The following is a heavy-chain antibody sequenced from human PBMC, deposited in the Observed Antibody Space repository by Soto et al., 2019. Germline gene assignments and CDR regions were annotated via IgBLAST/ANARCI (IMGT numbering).Heavy chain of an antibody. CDR3: ARDGGYYDFWSGYFPFDY. D-gene: IGHD3-3*01. V-gene: IGHV1-18*04. CDR1: GYTFTSYG. J-gene: IGHJ4*02. CDR2: ISAYNGNT. Sequence: GASVKVSCKASGYTFTSYGISWVLQAPGQGLEWMGWISAYNGNTNYAQKLQGRVTMTTDTSTSTAYMELRSLRSDDTAVYYCARDGGYYDFWSGYFPFDYWGQGTLVTVSS.